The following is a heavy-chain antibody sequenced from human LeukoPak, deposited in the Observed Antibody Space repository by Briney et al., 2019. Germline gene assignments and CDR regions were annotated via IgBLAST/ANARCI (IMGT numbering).Heavy chain of an antibody. CDR2: IYSSGST. Sequence: GGSLRLSCAASGFTVSSNYRSWVRQAPGKGLEWVSVIYSSGSTYYADPVKGRFTISRDNSKNTLYLQMNSLRAEDTAVYYCARGLLVGATNYYYYYGMDVWGQGTTVTVSS. CDR3: ARGLLVGATNYYYYYGMDV. J-gene: IGHJ6*02. D-gene: IGHD1-26*01. V-gene: IGHV3-53*01. CDR1: GFTVSSNY.